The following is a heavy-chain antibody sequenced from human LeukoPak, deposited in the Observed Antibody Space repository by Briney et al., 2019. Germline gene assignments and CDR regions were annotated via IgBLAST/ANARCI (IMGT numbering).Heavy chain of an antibody. V-gene: IGHV3-30*02. CDR2: IRYDGSNK. D-gene: IGHD6-13*01. J-gene: IGHJ6*03. Sequence: PGGSLRLSCAASGFTFSSYGMHWVRQAPGKGLEWVAFIRYDGSNKYYADSVKGRFTISRDNSKNTLYLQMNSLRAEDTAVYYCANDDTAAAGYYYYMDVWGKGATVTISS. CDR3: ANDDTAAAGYYYYMDV. CDR1: GFTFSSYG.